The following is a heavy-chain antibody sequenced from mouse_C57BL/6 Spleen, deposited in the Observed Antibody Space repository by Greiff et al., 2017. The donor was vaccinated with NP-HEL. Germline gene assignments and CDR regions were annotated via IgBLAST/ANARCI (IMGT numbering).Heavy chain of an antibody. CDR1: GFTFSDYY. V-gene: IGHV5-12*01. CDR2: ISNGGGST. Sequence: DVHLVESGGGLVQPGGSLKLSCAASGFTFSDYYMYWVRQTPEKRLEWVAYISNGGGSTYYPDTVKGRFTISRDNAKNTLYLQMSRLKSEDTAMYYCARDWDYAMDYWGQGTSVTVSS. J-gene: IGHJ4*01. D-gene: IGHD4-1*01. CDR3: ARDWDYAMDY.